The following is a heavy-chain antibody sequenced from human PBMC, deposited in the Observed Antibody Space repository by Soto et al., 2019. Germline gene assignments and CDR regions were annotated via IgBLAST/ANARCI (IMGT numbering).Heavy chain of an antibody. J-gene: IGHJ6*02. D-gene: IGHD6-13*01. Sequence: ASVEVSCKASVYTFTSCGISWVRQAPGQGLEWMGWISAYNGNTNYAQKLQGRVTMTTDTSTSTAYMELRSLRSDDTAVYYCARDWAAATTYYYYGMDVWGQGTTVTVSS. CDR1: VYTFTSCG. CDR2: ISAYNGNT. CDR3: ARDWAAATTYYYYGMDV. V-gene: IGHV1-18*01.